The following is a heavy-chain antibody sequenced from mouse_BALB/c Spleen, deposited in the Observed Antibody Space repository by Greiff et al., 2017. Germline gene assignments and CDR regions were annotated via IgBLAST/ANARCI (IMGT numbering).Heavy chain of an antibody. CDR1: GFTFSSFG. CDR3: ARDDYDVYYAMDY. D-gene: IGHD2-4*01. CDR2: ISSGSSTI. V-gene: IGHV5-17*02. J-gene: IGHJ4*01. Sequence: EVQLKESGGGLVQPGGSRKLSCAASGFTFSSFGMHWVRQAPEKGLEWVAYISSGSSTIYYADTVKGRFTISRDNPKNTLFLQMTSLRSEDTAMYYCARDDYDVYYAMDYWGQGTSVTVSS.